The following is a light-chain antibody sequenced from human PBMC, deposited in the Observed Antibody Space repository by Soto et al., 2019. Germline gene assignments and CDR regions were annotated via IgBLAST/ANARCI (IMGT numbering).Light chain of an antibody. Sequence: EIVLTQSPGTLSLSPGERATLSCRASQSVSINYLARYQQKPGQAPRLLIYGASIRATGIPDRFSGSGSGTDFTLTISRLEPEDFAVYYCQQYDRSSWTFGQGTKVDI. V-gene: IGKV3-20*01. CDR2: GAS. J-gene: IGKJ1*01. CDR1: QSVSINY. CDR3: QQYDRSSWT.